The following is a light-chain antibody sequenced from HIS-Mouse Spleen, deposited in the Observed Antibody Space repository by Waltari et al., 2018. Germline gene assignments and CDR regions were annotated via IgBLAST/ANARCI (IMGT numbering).Light chain of an antibody. CDR1: QSISSY. CDR2: AAS. V-gene: IGKV1-39*01. J-gene: IGKJ3*01. CDR3: QQSYSTPFT. Sequence: DIQMTQSPSSLSASVGDRVTITCRASQSISSYLNWYQQKPGKAPKLLNYAASSLQSGVPSRFSGSGSGTDFTLIISSLQPEDFATYYCQQSYSTPFTFGPGTKVDIK.